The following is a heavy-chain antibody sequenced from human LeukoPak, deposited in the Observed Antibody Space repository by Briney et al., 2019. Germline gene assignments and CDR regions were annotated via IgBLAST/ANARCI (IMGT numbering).Heavy chain of an antibody. Sequence: GGSLRLSCAASGFIVSGNYMSWVRQAPGKGLEWVSAISGSGGSTYYADSVKGRFTISRDNSKNTLYLQMNSLRAEDTAVYYCANLGTDNWFDPWGQGTLVTVSS. CDR1: GFIVSGNY. J-gene: IGHJ5*02. CDR3: ANLGTDNWFDP. D-gene: IGHD1-1*01. V-gene: IGHV3-23*01. CDR2: ISGSGGST.